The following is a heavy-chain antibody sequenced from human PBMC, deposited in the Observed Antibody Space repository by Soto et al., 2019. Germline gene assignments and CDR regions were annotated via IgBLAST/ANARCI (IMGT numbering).Heavy chain of an antibody. CDR2: INWNSAST. Sequence: EVQLVESGGGVVRPGGSLRLSCAASGFTFDDYGMSWVRQPPGKGLEWASGINWNSASTGYADSVKGRFTISRDNAKNSLFLQMNSMRAADTAVYYCARDINYEVSGLDFWGQGTLVTVSS. CDR1: GFTFDDYG. V-gene: IGHV3-20*04. D-gene: IGHD4-4*01. J-gene: IGHJ4*02. CDR3: ARDINYEVSGLDF.